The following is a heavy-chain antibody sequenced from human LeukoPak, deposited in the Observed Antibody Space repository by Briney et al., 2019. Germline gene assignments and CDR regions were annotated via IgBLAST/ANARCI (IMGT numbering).Heavy chain of an antibody. D-gene: IGHD6-19*01. CDR1: GGSISSSSYY. V-gene: IGHV4-39*07. CDR2: IYYSGST. Sequence: SETLSLTCTVSGGSISSSSYYWGWIRQPPGKGLEWIGSIYYSGSTYYNPSLKSRVTISVDTSKNQFSLKLSSVTAADTAVYYCARSNPQWLYWFDPWGQGTLVTVSS. CDR3: ARSNPQWLYWFDP. J-gene: IGHJ5*02.